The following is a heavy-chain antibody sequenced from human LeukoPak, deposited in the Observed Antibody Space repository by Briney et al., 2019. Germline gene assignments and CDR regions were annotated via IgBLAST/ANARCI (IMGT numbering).Heavy chain of an antibody. J-gene: IGHJ3*02. Sequence: GGSLRLSCAASGFNFGSYDMNRIRQDPGKGLEYLSTINTDGSNTWYADSVKGRFTISRDNSKNTVFLHMNNLRHEDTATYYCAKRVNGAFDIWGQGTMVSVSS. CDR1: GFNFGSYD. V-gene: IGHV3-23*05. CDR2: INTDGSNT. CDR3: AKRVNGAFDI.